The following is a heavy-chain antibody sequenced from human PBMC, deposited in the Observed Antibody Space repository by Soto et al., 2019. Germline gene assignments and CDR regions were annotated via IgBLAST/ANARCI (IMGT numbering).Heavy chain of an antibody. V-gene: IGHV1-2*02. Sequence: ASVKVSCKASGYTFTGYYMHLVRQAPGQGLEWMGWINPNSVCTNYGQKFQGRVTMTRDTSISTAYMELSRLRSDDTAVYYCARDYDFWSGYYKPTTSPGYFDYCGQGPLVTVYS. CDR3: ARDYDFWSGYYKPTTSPGYFDY. CDR1: GYTFTGYY. D-gene: IGHD3-3*01. CDR2: INPNSVCT. J-gene: IGHJ4*02.